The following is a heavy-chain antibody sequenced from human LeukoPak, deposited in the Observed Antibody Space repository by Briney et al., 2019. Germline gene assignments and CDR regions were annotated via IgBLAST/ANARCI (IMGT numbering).Heavy chain of an antibody. CDR2: INPSGGST. V-gene: IGHV1-46*01. Sequence: ASVKVSCKASGYTFTSYYMHWVRQAPGQGLEWTGIINPSGGSTSYAQKFQGRVTMTRDTSTSTVYMELSSLRSEDTAVYYCARARYCSSTSCYVPDWFDPWGQGTLVTVSS. CDR1: GYTFTSYY. D-gene: IGHD2-2*01. J-gene: IGHJ5*02. CDR3: ARARYCSSTSCYVPDWFDP.